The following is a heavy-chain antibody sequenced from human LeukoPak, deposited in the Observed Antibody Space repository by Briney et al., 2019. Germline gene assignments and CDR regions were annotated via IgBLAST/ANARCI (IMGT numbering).Heavy chain of an antibody. Sequence: ASVKVSCKASGYTFTSNYIHWVRQAPGQGLEWMGMIYPRDGSTSYAQKFQGRVTVTRDTSTSTVHMELSGLRSEDTAVYYCARGSGSSPALDYRGQGTLVTVSS. V-gene: IGHV1-46*01. J-gene: IGHJ4*02. CDR1: GYTFTSNY. CDR2: IYPRDGST. D-gene: IGHD6-6*01. CDR3: ARGSGSSPALDY.